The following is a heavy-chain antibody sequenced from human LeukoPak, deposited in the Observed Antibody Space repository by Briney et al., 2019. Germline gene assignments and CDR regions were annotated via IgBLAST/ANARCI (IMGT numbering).Heavy chain of an antibody. CDR1: GYTFTGYY. J-gene: IGHJ2*01. D-gene: IGHD6-19*01. CDR3: ARGSSGWYDGNFDL. Sequence: VKVSCKASGYTFTGYYMHWVRQAPGQGLEWMGWINPNSGGTNYAQKFQGRVTMTRDTSISTAYMELSRLRSDDTAVYYCARGSSGWYDGNFDLWGRGTLVTVSS. V-gene: IGHV1-2*02. CDR2: INPNSGGT.